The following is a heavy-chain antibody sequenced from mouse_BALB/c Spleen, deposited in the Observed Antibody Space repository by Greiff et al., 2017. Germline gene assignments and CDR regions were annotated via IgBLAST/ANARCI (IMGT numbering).Heavy chain of an antibody. CDR3: GMGKYGNFDY. J-gene: IGHJ2*01. Sequence: VQLQQPGAELVRPGASVKLSCKASGYTFTSYWINWVKQRPGQGLEWIGNIYPSDSYTNYNQKFKDKATLTVDKSSSTAYMQLSSPTSEDSAVYYCGMGKYGNFDYWGQGTTLTVSS. D-gene: IGHD2-10*02. CDR1: GYTFTSYW. CDR2: IYPSDSYT. V-gene: IGHV1-69*02.